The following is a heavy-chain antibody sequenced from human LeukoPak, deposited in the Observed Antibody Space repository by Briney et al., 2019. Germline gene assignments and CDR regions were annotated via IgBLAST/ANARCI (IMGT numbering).Heavy chain of an antibody. D-gene: IGHD3-3*01. CDR3: ARSRDFWSGLLPFDY. V-gene: IGHV1-18*01. CDR1: GYTFTIYG. J-gene: IGHJ4*02. Sequence: ASVKVSCKASGYTFTIYGISWVRQAPGQGPEWMGWISAYNGNTNYAQKLQGRVTMTTDTFTSTAYMELRSLRSDDTAVYYCARSRDFWSGLLPFDYWGQGTLVTVSS. CDR2: ISAYNGNT.